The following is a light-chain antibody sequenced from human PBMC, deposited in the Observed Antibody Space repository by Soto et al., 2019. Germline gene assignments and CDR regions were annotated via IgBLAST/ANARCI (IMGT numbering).Light chain of an antibody. CDR2: GAS. CDR1: QSVSSD. V-gene: IGKV3-15*01. Sequence: EIVMTQSPSTLSVSPLERSTLSCRASQSVSSDLAWYEQKPGQAPRLLIYGASTRATGIPARFSGSGSGTEFTLTISSLQSGDFAVYYCQQYNNWPLTFGGGTKVDIK. CDR3: QQYNNWPLT. J-gene: IGKJ4*01.